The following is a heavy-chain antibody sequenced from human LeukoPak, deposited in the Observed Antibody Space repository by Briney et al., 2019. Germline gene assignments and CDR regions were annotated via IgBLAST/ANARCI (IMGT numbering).Heavy chain of an antibody. CDR2: IYPGDSGT. V-gene: IGHV5-51*01. CDR1: GYSFSTYW. Sequence: GESLTISCKGSGYSFSTYWIGWVRQMPGKGLEWIGLIYPGDSGTRYSPSFQGQVTFSVDKSISTAYLQWSSLKASDTAMYYCVRNGAAGTPNRFFNWFGAWGHRIPVTVSS. J-gene: IGHJ5*01. D-gene: IGHD6-13*01. CDR3: VRNGAAGTPNRFFNWFGA.